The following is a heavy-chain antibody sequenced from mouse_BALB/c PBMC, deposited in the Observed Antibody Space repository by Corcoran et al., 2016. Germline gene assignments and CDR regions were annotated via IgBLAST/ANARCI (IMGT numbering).Heavy chain of an antibody. CDR3: AGYDGKGGMDY. Sequence: QIQFVLSGPELKKPAESFKISCKASGNTFTNYGMNWVKQAPGKGLKWMGWINTYTGEPTYADDFKGRFAFSFETSASTAYLPINNLKNEDMATYVCAGYDGKGGMDYWGQGTSVTVSS. CDR2: INTYTGEP. V-gene: IGHV9-1*02. J-gene: IGHJ4*01. D-gene: IGHD2-14*01. CDR1: GNTFTNYG.